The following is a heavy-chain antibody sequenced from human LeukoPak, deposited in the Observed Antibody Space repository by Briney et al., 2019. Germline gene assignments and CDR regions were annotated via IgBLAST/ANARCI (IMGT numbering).Heavy chain of an antibody. V-gene: IGHV3-11*03. CDR1: GFRISDYY. D-gene: IGHD3-10*01. CDR2: ISGNGRDT. Sequence: PGGSLRLSCVASGFRISDYYMGWIRQAPGKGLQWLSYISGNGRDTNYADSVKGRFTITRDNARNSLYLQMNGLRDEDTAVYFCVTGSQIRETAFWGQGTLVTVSS. J-gene: IGHJ4*02. CDR3: VTGSQIRETAF.